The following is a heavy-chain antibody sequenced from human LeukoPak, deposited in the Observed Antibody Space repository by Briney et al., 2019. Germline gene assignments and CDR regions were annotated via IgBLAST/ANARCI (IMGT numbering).Heavy chain of an antibody. D-gene: IGHD3-22*01. V-gene: IGHV4-39*01. J-gene: IGHJ4*02. CDR1: GGSISSSSYY. Sequence: SETLSLTCTVSGGSISSSSYYWGWIRQPPGKGLEWIGSIYYSGSTYYNPSLKSRVTISVDTSKNQFSLKLSSVTAADTAVYYCASPLYDSSGYYYHFDYWGQGTLVTVSS. CDR3: ASPLYDSSGYYYHFDY. CDR2: IYYSGST.